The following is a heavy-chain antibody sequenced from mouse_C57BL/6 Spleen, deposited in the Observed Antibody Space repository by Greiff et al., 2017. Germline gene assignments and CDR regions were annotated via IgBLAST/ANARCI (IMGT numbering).Heavy chain of an antibody. CDR3: ARPGDGYFMDY. CDR2: ISSGSSTI. D-gene: IGHD2-3*01. CDR1: GFTFSDYG. J-gene: IGHJ4*01. V-gene: IGHV5-17*01. Sequence: DVKLVESGGGLVKPGGSLKLSCAASGFTFSDYGMHWVRQAPEKGLEWVAYISSGSSTIYYADTVKGRFTISRDNAKNTLFLQMTSLRSEDTAMYYCARPGDGYFMDYWGQGTSVTVSS.